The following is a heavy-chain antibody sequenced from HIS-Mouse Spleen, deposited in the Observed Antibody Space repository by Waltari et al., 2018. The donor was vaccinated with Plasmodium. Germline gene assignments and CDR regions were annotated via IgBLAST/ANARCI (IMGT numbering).Heavy chain of an antibody. V-gene: IGHV3-13*01. Sequence: EVQLVESGGGLVQPGGSLRLSCAASGFTFSSYDMHWVRQATGKGLEWVSAIGTAGDTYYPGAVKVRFTRSREKAKNSLYLQMNSLRAGDTAVYYCARGRWNHAFDIWGQGTMVTVSS. J-gene: IGHJ3*02. CDR1: GFTFSSYD. CDR2: IGTAGDT. D-gene: IGHD1-1*01. CDR3: ARGRWNHAFDI.